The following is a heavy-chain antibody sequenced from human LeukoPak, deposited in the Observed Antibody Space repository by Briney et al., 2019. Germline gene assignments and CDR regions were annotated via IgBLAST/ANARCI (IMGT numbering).Heavy chain of an antibody. D-gene: IGHD6-13*01. V-gene: IGHV4-34*01. J-gene: IGHJ4*02. CDR2: MNHRGSA. CDR1: GGSFSGYY. CDR3: ARLSPGYSSSWYPRV. Sequence: KPSETLSLTCAVYGGSFSGYYWTWIRQPPGKGLEWIGEMNHRGSANYNPSLKSRVTISVDTSKNQFSLKLSSVTAADTAVYYCARLSPGYSSSWYPRVWGQGTLVTVSS.